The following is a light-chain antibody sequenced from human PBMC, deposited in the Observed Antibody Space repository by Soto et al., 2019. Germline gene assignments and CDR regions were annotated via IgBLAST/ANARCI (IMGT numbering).Light chain of an antibody. J-gene: IGKJ1*01. CDR2: AAS. V-gene: IGKV1-39*01. Sequence: DIQMTQSPSSLSASVGDRVTIPCRASQSISSYLNWYQQKPGKAPKLLIYAASSLQSGVPSRFSGSGSGTEFTLTINSLQPDDFATYYCQQYHIYSGTFGQGTKVDIK. CDR1: QSISSY. CDR3: QQYHIYSGT.